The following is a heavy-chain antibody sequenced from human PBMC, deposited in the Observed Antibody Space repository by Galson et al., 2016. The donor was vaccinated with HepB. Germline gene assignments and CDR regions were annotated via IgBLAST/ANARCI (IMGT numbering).Heavy chain of an antibody. V-gene: IGHV3-11*01. Sequence: SLRLSCAASGFTFSDYYMSWIRQAPGKGREWVSYIGKSDSTIYYADSVKGRFTISRDNAKNSLYRQMNRLRGEDTAVYYCARVLYFYYGMDVWGQGTTVTVSS. CDR1: GFTFSDYY. CDR3: ARVLYFYYGMDV. CDR2: IGKSDSTI. J-gene: IGHJ6*02. D-gene: IGHD2/OR15-2a*01.